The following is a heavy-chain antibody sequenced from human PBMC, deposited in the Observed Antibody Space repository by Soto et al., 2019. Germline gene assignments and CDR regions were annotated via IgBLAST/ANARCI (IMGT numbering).Heavy chain of an antibody. V-gene: IGHV4-30-2*05. CDR2: IYYSGST. J-gene: IGHJ4*02. CDR3: ARDRSVRDYIHSTGYYPDF. Sequence: PSETLSLTCAGSGGSISSGGYSWSWIRQPPGKGLEWIGYIYYSGSTYYNPSLKSRVTISVDTSKNQFSLKLSSVTAADTAVYYCARDRSVRDYIHSTGYYPDFWDQGTLVTVSS. CDR1: GGSISSGGYS. D-gene: IGHD3-22*01.